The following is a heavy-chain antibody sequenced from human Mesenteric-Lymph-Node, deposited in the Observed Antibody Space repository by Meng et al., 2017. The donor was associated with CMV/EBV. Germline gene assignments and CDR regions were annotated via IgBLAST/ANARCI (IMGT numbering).Heavy chain of an antibody. CDR1: GFTFSSYA. V-gene: IGHV3-30*04. J-gene: IGHJ4*02. Sequence: GESLKISCAASGFTFSSYAMHWVRQAPGKGLEWVAVISYDGSNKYYADSVKGRFTISRDNSKNTLYLQMNSLRGEDTAIYYCAKVVGATLDYWGQGTLVTVSS. CDR3: AKVVGATLDY. CDR2: ISYDGSNK. D-gene: IGHD1-26*01.